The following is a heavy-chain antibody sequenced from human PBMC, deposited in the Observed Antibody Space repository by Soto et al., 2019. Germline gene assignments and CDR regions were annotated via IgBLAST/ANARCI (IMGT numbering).Heavy chain of an antibody. D-gene: IGHD6-13*01. V-gene: IGHV4-34*01. CDR1: GGSFYGYY. CDR2: INHSGST. Sequence: SVTLSLTCAIHGGSFYGYYWSCIRQPPGKGLEWIGEINHSGSTNYNPSLKSRVTISVDTSKNQFSLKLSSVTAADTAVYYCARGLSGIAAADYWGQGTLVTVS. J-gene: IGHJ4*02. CDR3: ARGLSGIAAADY.